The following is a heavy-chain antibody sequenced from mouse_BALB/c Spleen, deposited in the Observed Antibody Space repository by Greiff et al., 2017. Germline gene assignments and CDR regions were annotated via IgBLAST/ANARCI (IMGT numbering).Heavy chain of an antibody. Sequence: QVQLQQSGPGLVAPSQSLSITCTVSGFSLTSYDISWIRQPPGKGLEWLGVIWTGGGTNYNSAFMSRLSISKDNSKSQVFLKMNSLQTDDTAIYYCVRGVMDYWGQGTSVTVSS. CDR1: GFSLTSYD. J-gene: IGHJ4*01. CDR3: VRGVMDY. V-gene: IGHV2-9-2*01. CDR2: IWTGGGT.